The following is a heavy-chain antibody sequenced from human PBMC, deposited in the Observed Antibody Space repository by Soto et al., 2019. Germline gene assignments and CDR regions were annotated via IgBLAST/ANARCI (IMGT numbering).Heavy chain of an antibody. V-gene: IGHV1-46*03. J-gene: IGHJ4*02. Sequence: ASVKVSCKASGYTFTSYYMHWVRQAPGQGLEWMGIINPSGGSTSYAQKFQGRVTMTRDTSTSTVYMELSSLRSEDTAVYYCARGEYYDFWSGYTYFDYWGQGTLVTVSS. D-gene: IGHD3-3*01. CDR1: GYTFTSYY. CDR3: ARGEYYDFWSGYTYFDY. CDR2: INPSGGST.